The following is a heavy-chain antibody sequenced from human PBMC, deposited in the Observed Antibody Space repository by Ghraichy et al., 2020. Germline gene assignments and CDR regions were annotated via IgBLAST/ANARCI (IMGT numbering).Heavy chain of an antibody. CDR1: GGSFSGYY. D-gene: IGHD6-13*01. CDR3: ARGLSSSWGYLRL. J-gene: IGHJ4*02. V-gene: IGHV4-34*01. CDR2: INHSGST. Sequence: SETLSLTCAVYGGSFSGYYWSWIRQPPGKGLEWIGEINHSGSTNYNPSLKSRVTISVDTSKNQFSLKLSSVTAADTAVYYCARGLSSSWGYLRLWGQGTLVTVSS.